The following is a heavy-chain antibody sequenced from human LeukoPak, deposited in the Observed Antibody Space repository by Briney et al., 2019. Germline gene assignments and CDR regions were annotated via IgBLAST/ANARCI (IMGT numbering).Heavy chain of an antibody. CDR1: GYDFISYY. CDR3: ARDLDY. CDR2: ISAYNGNT. J-gene: IGHJ4*02. V-gene: IGHV1-2*02. Sequence: GASVKVSCKASGYDFISYYLHWVRQAPGQGLEWMGWISAYNGNTNYAQNLQGRVTMTRDTSISTAYMELSRLRSDDTAVYYCARDLDYWGQGTLVTVSS.